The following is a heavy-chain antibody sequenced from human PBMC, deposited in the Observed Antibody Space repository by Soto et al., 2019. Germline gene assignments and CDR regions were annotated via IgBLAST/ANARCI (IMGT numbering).Heavy chain of an antibody. CDR3: ARNLYNTGSFDH. CDR2: MTPNSGDT. D-gene: IGHD1-20*01. CDR1: GYTFTSYD. J-gene: IGHJ4*02. Sequence: QVQLVQSGAEVKKPGASVKVSCKASGYTFTSYDINWVRQAPGQGLEWVGWMTPNSGDTGYAQTFQGGVTLNRDTSRSTAYMELSSLTSEDTAVYYCARNLYNTGSFDHWGQGTLVTVSS. V-gene: IGHV1-8*02.